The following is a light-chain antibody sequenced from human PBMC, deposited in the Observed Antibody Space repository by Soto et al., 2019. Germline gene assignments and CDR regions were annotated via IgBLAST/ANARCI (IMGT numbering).Light chain of an antibody. CDR3: QQRSSWLT. Sequence: EIVLTQSPATLSLSPGERATLSCRASQSVSSYVAWYQQKPGQASRLLIYDASNRATGTPARFSGSGSGTDFTLTISSLEPEDFAVYYCQQRSSWLTFGGGTKVEIK. J-gene: IGKJ4*01. CDR1: QSVSSY. CDR2: DAS. V-gene: IGKV3-11*01.